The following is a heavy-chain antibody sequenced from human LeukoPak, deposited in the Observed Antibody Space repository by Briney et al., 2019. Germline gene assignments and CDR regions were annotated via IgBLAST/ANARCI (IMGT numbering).Heavy chain of an antibody. D-gene: IGHD3-16*02. CDR3: ARVITFGGVIVHDY. Sequence: SETLSLTCAVSGGSISSGGYSWSWIRQPPGKGLEWIGYIYHTGSTYYNPSLKSRVTISVDRSKNQFSLKLSSVTAADTALYSCARVITFGGVIVHDYWGQGPLVTVSS. CDR2: IYHTGST. J-gene: IGHJ4*02. V-gene: IGHV4-30-2*01. CDR1: GGSISSGGYS.